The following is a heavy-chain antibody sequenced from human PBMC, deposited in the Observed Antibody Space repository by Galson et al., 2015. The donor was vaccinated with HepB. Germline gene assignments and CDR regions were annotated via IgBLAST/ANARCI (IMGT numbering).Heavy chain of an antibody. CDR3: ARENYDFWSGLDV. D-gene: IGHD3-3*01. CDR2: ISYDGSNK. V-gene: IGHV3-30-3*01. Sequence: SLRLSCAASGFTFSSYAMHWVRQAPGKGLEWVAVISYDGSNKYYADSVKGRFTISRDNSKNTLYLQMNSLRAEDTAVYYCARENYDFWSGLDVWGQGTTVTVSS. CDR1: GFTFSSYA. J-gene: IGHJ6*02.